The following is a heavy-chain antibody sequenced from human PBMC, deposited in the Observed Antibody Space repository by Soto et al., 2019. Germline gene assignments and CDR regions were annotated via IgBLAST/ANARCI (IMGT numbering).Heavy chain of an antibody. CDR2: IIPILGIA. Sequence: QVQLVQSGAEVKKPGSSVKVSCKASGGTFSSYTISWVRQAPGQGLEWMGRIIPILGIANYAQKFQGRVTITADKSTSTAYMELSSLRSEDTAVYYCARVPRLRSDAFDIWGQGTMVTVSS. CDR1: GGTFSSYT. J-gene: IGHJ3*02. V-gene: IGHV1-69*02. CDR3: ARVPRLRSDAFDI.